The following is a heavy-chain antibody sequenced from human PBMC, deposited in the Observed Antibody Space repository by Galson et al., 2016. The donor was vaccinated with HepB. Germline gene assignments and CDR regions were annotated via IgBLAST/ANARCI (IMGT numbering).Heavy chain of an antibody. CDR3: AREAIMYDN. Sequence: SLRLSCAASGFTFSEYYMSWIRQAPRKGLEWVSYISSSGSDKYYADSVKGRFTISRDNAKNSLYLQMNRLRAEDTAVYYCAREAIMYDNWGQGTLVTVSS. CDR2: ISSSGSDK. CDR1: GFTFSEYY. J-gene: IGHJ4*02. D-gene: IGHD3-16*01. V-gene: IGHV3-11*04.